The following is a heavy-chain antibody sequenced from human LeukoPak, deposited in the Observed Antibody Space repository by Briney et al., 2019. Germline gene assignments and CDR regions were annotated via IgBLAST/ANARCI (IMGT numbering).Heavy chain of an antibody. V-gene: IGHV1-18*01. CDR1: GYTFTSYG. J-gene: IGHJ3*02. CDR3: ARDCGYSSSWYAFDI. D-gene: IGHD6-13*01. Sequence: ASVKVSCKASGYTFTSYGISWVRQAPGQGLEWVGWISGSKGKTIYAQKFQGRVTMATDTSTSTAYMELSSLRSEDTAVYYCARDCGYSSSWYAFDIWGQGTMVTVSS. CDR2: ISGSKGKT.